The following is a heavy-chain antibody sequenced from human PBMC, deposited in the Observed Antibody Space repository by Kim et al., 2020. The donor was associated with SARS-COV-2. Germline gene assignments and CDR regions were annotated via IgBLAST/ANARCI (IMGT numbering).Heavy chain of an antibody. D-gene: IGHD6-19*01. Sequence: DYAVSVKSRITTNPDTSKNQFSLQLNSVTPEDTAVYYCTRSGYSSGWTDYWGQGTLVTVSS. J-gene: IGHJ4*02. CDR3: TRSGYSSGWTDY. V-gene: IGHV6-1*01.